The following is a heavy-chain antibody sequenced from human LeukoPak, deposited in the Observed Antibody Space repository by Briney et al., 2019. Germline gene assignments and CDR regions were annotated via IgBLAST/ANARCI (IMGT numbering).Heavy chain of an antibody. J-gene: IGHJ6*03. CDR3: PRVLQNYYHLDV. CDR2: IYDNESA. V-gene: IGHV4-59*11. D-gene: IGHD1-1*01. Sequence: SETLSLTCTVSGVSINGHYWSWIRQTPGKGLEWIGFIYDNESANYKSSLVSRVTTTVDTSKNKVSLKLDSVSAVDTAMYYCPRVLQNYYHLDVWGEGTTVGVSS. CDR1: GVSINGHY.